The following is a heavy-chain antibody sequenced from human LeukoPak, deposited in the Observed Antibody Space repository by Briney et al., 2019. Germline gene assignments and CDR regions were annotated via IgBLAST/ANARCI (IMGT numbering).Heavy chain of an antibody. CDR3: AKDSGSGWYY. D-gene: IGHD6-19*01. Sequence: GGSLRLSCAASGFTFSSYAMSWVRQAPGKGLEWVSGISGSGGCTHYADSVKGRFTISRDNSKNTLYLQMNSLRAEDTAVYYCAKDSGSGWYYWGQGTLVTVSS. CDR1: GFTFSSYA. CDR2: ISGSGGCT. J-gene: IGHJ4*02. V-gene: IGHV3-23*01.